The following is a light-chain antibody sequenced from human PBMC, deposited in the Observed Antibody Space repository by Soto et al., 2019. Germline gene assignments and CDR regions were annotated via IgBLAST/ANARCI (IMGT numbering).Light chain of an antibody. CDR1: QSIGRR. CDR2: EAA. CDR3: QQYYIYSFT. Sequence: EIQMTQSPSTLSASVGDRVTVTCRASQSIGRRLAWYQHKPGQPPKIVVYEAANLQPGVPSRFSGSGSGTEFTLTISRVQPDDIATYYCQQYYIYSFTFGGGTKVEIK. J-gene: IGKJ4*01. V-gene: IGKV1-5*03.